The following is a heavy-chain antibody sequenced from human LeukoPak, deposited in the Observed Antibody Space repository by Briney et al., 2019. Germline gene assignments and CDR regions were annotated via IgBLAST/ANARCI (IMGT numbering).Heavy chain of an antibody. J-gene: IGHJ6*03. CDR3: ARDLRGSSGSTYYYYYMDV. Sequence: PGGSLRLSCAASGFTFGSYEMNWVRQAPGKGLEWVSYISSSGSTIYYADSVKGRFTISRDNAKNSLYLQMNSLRAEDTAVYYCARDLRGSSGSTYYYYYMDVWGKGTTVTVSS. CDR1: GFTFGSYE. V-gene: IGHV3-48*03. D-gene: IGHD6-19*01. CDR2: ISSSGSTI.